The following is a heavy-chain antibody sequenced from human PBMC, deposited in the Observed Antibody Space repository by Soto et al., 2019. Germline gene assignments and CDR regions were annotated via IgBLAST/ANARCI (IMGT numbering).Heavy chain of an antibody. J-gene: IGHJ4*02. CDR2: ISGSGGST. V-gene: IGHV3-23*01. Sequence: VSLRLSCAASGFTFRSYAMNWVRQAPGKGLQWVSGISGSGGSTYYADSVKGRFTISRDNSKNTLYLQMNSLRAEDTAVYYCAKYPAATQGIIDSCGQGTLVTVSS. CDR1: GFTFRSYA. D-gene: IGHD2-2*01. CDR3: AKYPAATQGIIDS.